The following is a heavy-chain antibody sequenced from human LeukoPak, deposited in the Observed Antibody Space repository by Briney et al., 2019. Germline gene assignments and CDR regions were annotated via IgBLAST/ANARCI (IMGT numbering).Heavy chain of an antibody. CDR3: ARARLLWFGEYYFDY. D-gene: IGHD3-10*01. CDR1: GGSISSYY. V-gene: IGHV4-59*01. J-gene: IGHJ4*02. Sequence: PSETLSLTCTVSGGSISSYYWSWIRQPPGKGLEWIGYIYYSGSTNYNPSLKSRVTISADTSKNQFSLKLSSVTAADTAVYYCARARLLWFGEYYFDYWGQGTLVTVSS. CDR2: IYYSGST.